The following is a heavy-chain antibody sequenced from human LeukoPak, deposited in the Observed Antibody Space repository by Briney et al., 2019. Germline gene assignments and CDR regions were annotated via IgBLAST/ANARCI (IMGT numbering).Heavy chain of an antibody. CDR1: GYTFTGYY. J-gene: IGHJ4*02. V-gene: IGHV1-2*06. CDR2: INPNSGGT. Sequence: ASVKVSCKASGYTFTGYYMHWVRQAPGQGLEWMGRINPNSGGTNYAQKFQGGVTMNRDTSISTAYMEMSRLRSDDTAVYYCARDLRYYGSGSYRYWGQGTLVTVSS. D-gene: IGHD3-10*01. CDR3: ARDLRYYGSGSYRY.